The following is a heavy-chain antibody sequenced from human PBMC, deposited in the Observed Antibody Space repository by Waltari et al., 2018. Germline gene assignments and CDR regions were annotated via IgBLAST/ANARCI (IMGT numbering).Heavy chain of an antibody. CDR3: TREDYGGKDY. CDR2: INTDGSTI. CDR1: GFTFSPYW. J-gene: IGHJ4*02. Sequence: EVQLAESGGGLVQPGESLRLSCAASGFTFSPYWMHWVRQGPGKGLVWVSSINTDGSTINYADSVKGRFTISRDNAKNTLYLQMNSLRAEDTAVYYCTREDYGGKDYWGQGTLVTVSS. V-gene: IGHV3-74*01. D-gene: IGHD4-17*01.